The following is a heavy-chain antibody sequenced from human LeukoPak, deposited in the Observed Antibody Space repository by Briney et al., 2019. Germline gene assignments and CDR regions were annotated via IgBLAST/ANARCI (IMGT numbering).Heavy chain of an antibody. CDR2: IYYSGST. CDR3: ARDHVSGDYAVDY. D-gene: IGHD4-17*01. CDR1: GGSISSGDYY. Sequence: SETLSLTCTVSGGSISSGDYYWSWIRQPPGKGLEWIGYIYYSGSTYYNPSLKSRVTISVDTSKNQFSLKLSSVTAADTAAYYCARDHVSGDYAVDYWGQGTLVTVSS. V-gene: IGHV4-30-4*01. J-gene: IGHJ4*02.